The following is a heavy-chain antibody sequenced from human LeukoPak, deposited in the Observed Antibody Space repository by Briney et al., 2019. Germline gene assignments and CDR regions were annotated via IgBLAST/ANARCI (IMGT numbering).Heavy chain of an antibody. CDR3: ARDIIAARSFDY. CDR1: GGSISSSSFY. CDR2: IYYSGST. Sequence: SETLSLTCTVSGGSISSSSFYWGWIRQPPGKGLEWIGSIYYSGSTYYNPSLKSRVTISVDTSKNQFSLKLSSVTAADTAVYYCARDIIAARSFDYWGQGTLVTVSS. D-gene: IGHD6-6*01. J-gene: IGHJ4*02. V-gene: IGHV4-39*07.